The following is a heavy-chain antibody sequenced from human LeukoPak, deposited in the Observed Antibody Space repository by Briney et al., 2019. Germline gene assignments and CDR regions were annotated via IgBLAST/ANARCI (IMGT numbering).Heavy chain of an antibody. CDR2: IIGSGVYT. Sequence: GGSLRLSCAPSGFTFSSYAMSWVRQAPGKGLQWVSAIIGSGVYTYYADSVRGRFTISRANSKNTLYLEMNSLRAEDTAVYYCAKAYCTSTSCYTSNGIDHWGQGTLVTVST. J-gene: IGHJ4*02. CDR3: AKAYCTSTSCYTSNGIDH. CDR1: GFTFSSYA. D-gene: IGHD2-2*02. V-gene: IGHV3-23*01.